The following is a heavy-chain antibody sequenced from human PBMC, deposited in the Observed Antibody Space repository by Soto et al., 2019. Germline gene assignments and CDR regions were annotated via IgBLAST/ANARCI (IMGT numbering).Heavy chain of an antibody. D-gene: IGHD2-2*01. V-gene: IGHV1-3*01. CDR1: GYTFTSYA. CDR2: INAGNGNT. CDR3: ASDIVVVPAASPSFDY. J-gene: IGHJ4*01. Sequence: QVQLVQSGAEVKKPGASVKVSCKASGYTFTSYAMHWVRQAPGQRLEWMGWINAGNGNTKYSQKFQGRVTITRDTSASTGYMELSSLRSEDTAVYYCASDIVVVPAASPSFDYCGHGTLVTVSS.